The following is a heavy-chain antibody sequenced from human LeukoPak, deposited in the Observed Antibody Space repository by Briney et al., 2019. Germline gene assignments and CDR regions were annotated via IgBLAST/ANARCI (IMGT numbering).Heavy chain of an antibody. CDR3: ARPGVMVGYSSSWSPADY. Sequence: GESLKISCKGSGYSFTSYWIGWVRQMPGKGLEWMGIIYPGDSDTRYSPSFQGQVTISADKSISTAYLQWSSLKASDTAMYYCARPGVMVGYSSSWSPADYWGQGTLVTVSS. J-gene: IGHJ4*02. V-gene: IGHV5-51*01. D-gene: IGHD6-13*01. CDR2: IYPGDSDT. CDR1: GYSFTSYW.